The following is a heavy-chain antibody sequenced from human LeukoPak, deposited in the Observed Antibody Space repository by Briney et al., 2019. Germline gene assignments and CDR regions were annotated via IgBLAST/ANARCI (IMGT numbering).Heavy chain of an antibody. D-gene: IGHD4-23*01. Sequence: SETLSLTCTVSGYSISSGYYWGWIRQPPGKGLEWIGSIYHSGSTYYNPSLKSRVTISVDTSKNQFSLKLSSVTAADTAVYYCARDPLDYGGNSGNYWGQGTLVTVSS. V-gene: IGHV4-38-2*02. CDR3: ARDPLDYGGNSGNY. J-gene: IGHJ4*02. CDR2: IYHSGST. CDR1: GYSISSGYY.